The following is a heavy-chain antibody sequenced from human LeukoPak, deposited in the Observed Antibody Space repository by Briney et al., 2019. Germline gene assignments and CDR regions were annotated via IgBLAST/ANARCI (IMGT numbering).Heavy chain of an antibody. CDR2: MNPQSGDG. CDR3: ARGLGYCGGDCFSSWYLDV. D-gene: IGHD2-21*02. CDR1: GYIFTSHD. Sequence: ASMKVSCKPSGYIFTSHDISWLRQAPGQGLEWMGWMNPQSGDGHSAPKFQGRVAMTRDISTNTAYVELRSLRSDDTAVYYCARGLGYCGGDCFSSWYLDVWGHGTLVTVSS. V-gene: IGHV1-8*01. J-gene: IGHJ2*01.